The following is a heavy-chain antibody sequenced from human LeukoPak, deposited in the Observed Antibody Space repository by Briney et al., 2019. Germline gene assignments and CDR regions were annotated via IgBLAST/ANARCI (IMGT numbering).Heavy chain of an antibody. CDR3: ANLAGVVAGLDP. D-gene: IGHD6-19*01. Sequence: ASVKVSCKASGYTFTSYGINWVRQAPGQGLEWMGWISADNGFTASAQNLQGRVTMTTDTSTNTAYMELRSLRSDDTAVYYRANLAGVVAGLDPWGQGTLVTVSS. CDR2: ISADNGFT. V-gene: IGHV1-18*01. CDR1: GYTFTSYG. J-gene: IGHJ5*02.